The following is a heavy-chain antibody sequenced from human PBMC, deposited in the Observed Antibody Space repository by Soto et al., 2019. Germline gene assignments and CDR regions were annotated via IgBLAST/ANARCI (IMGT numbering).Heavy chain of an antibody. J-gene: IGHJ5*02. CDR1: GYIFSNYG. CDR3: ATNTRLPGANWLPNWFDL. V-gene: IGHV1-18*01. CDR2: ISAYNGKT. Sequence: QVQLVQPGGEVKEPGASVKISCKASGYIFSNYGISWVRQAPGQGLQWMACISAYNGKTYYAQKVQDRVTVTTDTSTSTGNMEVRSLRSDDTAVYYCATNTRLPGANWLPNWFDLWGQGTLVTVSS. D-gene: IGHD2-2*01.